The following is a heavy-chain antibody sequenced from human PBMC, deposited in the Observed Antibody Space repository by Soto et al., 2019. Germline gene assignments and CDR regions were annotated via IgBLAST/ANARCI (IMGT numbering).Heavy chain of an antibody. CDR1: GFTFSDYW. J-gene: IGHJ4*02. D-gene: IGHD3-16*01. Sequence: EVQLVESGGGLVQPGGSLRLSCVASGFTFSDYWMVWVRQAPGKGLVWVSRIKNDGSHIDYAESVRGRFTISRDNAKNTVYLPMNSLRAEDTAVYYCGRERWALGDYWGQGTLVTVSS. CDR2: IKNDGSHI. CDR3: GRERWALGDY. V-gene: IGHV3-74*01.